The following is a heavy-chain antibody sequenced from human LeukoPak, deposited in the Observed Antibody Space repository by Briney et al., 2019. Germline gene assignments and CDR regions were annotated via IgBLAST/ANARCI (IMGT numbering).Heavy chain of an antibody. Sequence: GGSLRLSCAASGFTFSDYYMSWIRQAPGKGLEWVSYISSSRSYTNYADSVKGLFTISRDNAKNSLYLQMNSLRAEDTAVYYCARSGYCSSTSCYPEEYYFDYWGQGTLVTVSS. CDR3: ARSGYCSSTSCYPEEYYFDY. CDR1: GFTFSDYY. V-gene: IGHV3-11*03. D-gene: IGHD2-2*01. CDR2: ISSSRSYT. J-gene: IGHJ4*02.